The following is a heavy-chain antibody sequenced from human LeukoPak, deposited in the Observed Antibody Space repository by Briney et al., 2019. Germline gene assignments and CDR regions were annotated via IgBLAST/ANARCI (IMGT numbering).Heavy chain of an antibody. CDR3: ARDHRYCSGGSCYEAFFDY. D-gene: IGHD2-15*01. Sequence: GGSLRLSCAASGFIGSNNYMTWVRQAPGKGLEWVSIISGGGSTFYADSAKGRFTISRDTSKNTLYLQMKSLRAEDTAVYYCARDHRYCSGGSCYEAFFDYWGQGTLVTVPS. J-gene: IGHJ4*02. CDR2: ISGGGST. V-gene: IGHV3-53*01. CDR1: GFIGSNNY.